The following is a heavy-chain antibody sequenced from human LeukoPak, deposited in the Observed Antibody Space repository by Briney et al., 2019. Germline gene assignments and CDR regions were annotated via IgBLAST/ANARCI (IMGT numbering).Heavy chain of an antibody. Sequence: SETLSLTCTVSGGSVSSGSYHWSWIRQPPGKGLEWIGYIYYSGSTNYNPSLKSRVTISVDTSKNQFSLKLSSVTAADTAVYYCAREAGWERLGLYYFDYWGQGTLVTVSS. V-gene: IGHV4-61*01. CDR1: GGSVSSGSYH. D-gene: IGHD1-26*01. CDR2: IYYSGST. CDR3: AREAGWERLGLYYFDY. J-gene: IGHJ4*02.